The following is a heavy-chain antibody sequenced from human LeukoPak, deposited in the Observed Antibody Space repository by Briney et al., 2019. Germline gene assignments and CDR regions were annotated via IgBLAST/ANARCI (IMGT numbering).Heavy chain of an antibody. CDR2: IYYSGST. CDR1: GGSFSGYY. CDR3: ARDLYDFWSGYPTFDY. Sequence: PSETLSLTCAVYGGSFSGYYWSWIRQPPGKGLEWIGSIYYSGSTYYNPSLKSRVTISVDTSKNQFSLKLSSVTAADTAVYYCARDLYDFWSGYPTFDYWGQGTLVTVSS. D-gene: IGHD3-3*01. J-gene: IGHJ4*02. V-gene: IGHV4-34*01.